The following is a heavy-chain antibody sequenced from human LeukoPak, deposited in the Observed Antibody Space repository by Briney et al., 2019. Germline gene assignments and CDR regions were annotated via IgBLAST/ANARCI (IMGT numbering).Heavy chain of an antibody. D-gene: IGHD3-22*01. CDR2: ISWNSGSI. J-gene: IGHJ3*02. CDR1: GFTFDDYA. V-gene: IGHV3-9*01. Sequence: GGSLRLSCAASGFTFDDYAMHWVRQAPGKGLEWVSGISWNSGSIGYADSVKGRFTISRDNAKNSLYLQMNSLRAEDTALYYCAKSYYYDSSGLGDAFDIWGQGTMVTVSS. CDR3: AKSYYYDSSGLGDAFDI.